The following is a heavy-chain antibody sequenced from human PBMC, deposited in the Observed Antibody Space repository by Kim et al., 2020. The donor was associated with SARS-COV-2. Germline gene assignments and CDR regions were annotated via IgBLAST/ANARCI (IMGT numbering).Heavy chain of an antibody. D-gene: IGHD2-21*01. V-gene: IGHV3-74*01. J-gene: IGHJ4*02. CDR3: LLINIVVSDY. Sequence: YAGSAKCRFTISRDNAKHTVFLQMNTLSAEDTAVYYCLLINIVVSDYWGQATLVTVSS.